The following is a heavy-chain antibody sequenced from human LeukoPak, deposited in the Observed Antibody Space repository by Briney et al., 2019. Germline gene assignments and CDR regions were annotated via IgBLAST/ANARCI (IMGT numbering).Heavy chain of an antibody. CDR3: AAVIVAKGTFDC. CDR2: ISYSGGST. V-gene: IGHV3-23*01. CDR1: GLTFSNYA. J-gene: IGHJ4*02. D-gene: IGHD5-12*01. Sequence: GGSLRLSCAASGLTFSNYAMIWVRQAPGKGLEWVSSISYSGGSTYYADSVKGRFTISRDNSKNTLYLQMNSLRDEDTALYYCAAVIVAKGTFDCWGQGTLVTVSS.